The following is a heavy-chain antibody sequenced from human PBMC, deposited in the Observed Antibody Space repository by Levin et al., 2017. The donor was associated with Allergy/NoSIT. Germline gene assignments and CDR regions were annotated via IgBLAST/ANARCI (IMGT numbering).Heavy chain of an antibody. Sequence: GESLKISCKDSGHSFTTYWIAWVRQMPGKGLEWVGIIYAGDSDTRYSPSFQGQVTISVDKSINTAYLQWSSLKASDTAIYYLARQSESPDAFEMWGQGTVVTVSS. CDR2: IYAGDSDT. V-gene: IGHV5-51*01. CDR1: GHSFTTYW. J-gene: IGHJ3*02. CDR3: ARQSESPDAFEM.